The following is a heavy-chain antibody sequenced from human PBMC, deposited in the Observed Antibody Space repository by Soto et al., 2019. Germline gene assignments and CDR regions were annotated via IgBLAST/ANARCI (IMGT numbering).Heavy chain of an antibody. V-gene: IGHV3-48*01. J-gene: IGHJ4*01. D-gene: IGHD4-17*01. CDR3: ARPPSTTVTTSSFDF. Sequence: DVQLVESGGGLVQPGGSLRLSCAASGFTFSSYNMNWVRQAPGKGLEWVSYISTGSSTIYYADSVKGRFTISRDNAKNSLYLQMNSLRAEDTAVYYCARPPSTTVTTSSFDFWGHGTLVTVSS. CDR1: GFTFSSYN. CDR2: ISTGSSTI.